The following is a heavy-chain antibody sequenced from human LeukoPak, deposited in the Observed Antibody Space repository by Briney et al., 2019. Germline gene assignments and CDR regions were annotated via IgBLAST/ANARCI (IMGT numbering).Heavy chain of an antibody. D-gene: IGHD3-3*01. CDR2: ISYDGSNK. Sequence: PGGSLRLSCAASGFTFSSYGMLWVRQAPGKGLEWVAVISYDGSNKYYADSVKGRFTISRDNSKNTLYLQMNSLRAEDTAVYYCAKVDDFWSGPFDYWGQGTLVTVSS. CDR1: GFTFSSYG. CDR3: AKVDDFWSGPFDY. J-gene: IGHJ4*02. V-gene: IGHV3-30*18.